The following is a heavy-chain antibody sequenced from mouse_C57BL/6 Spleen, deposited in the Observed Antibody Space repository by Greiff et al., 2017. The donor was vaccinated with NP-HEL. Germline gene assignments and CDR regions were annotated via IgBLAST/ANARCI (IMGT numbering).Heavy chain of an antibody. V-gene: IGHV1-50*01. D-gene: IGHD2-5*01. CDR2: IDPSDSYT. CDR1: GYTFTSYW. J-gene: IGHJ3*01. CDR3: AREENSTWFAY. Sequence: VQLQQSGAELVKPGASVKLSCKASGYTFTSYWMQWVKQRPGQGLEWIGEIDPSDSYTNYNQKFKGKATLTVDTSSSTAYMQLSSLTSEDSAVYYCAREENSTWFAYWGQGTLVTVSA.